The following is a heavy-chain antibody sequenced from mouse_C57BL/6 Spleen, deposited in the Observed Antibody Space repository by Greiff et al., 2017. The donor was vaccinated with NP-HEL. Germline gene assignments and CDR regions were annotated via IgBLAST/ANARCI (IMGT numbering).Heavy chain of an antibody. V-gene: IGHV1-26*01. CDR1: GYTFTDYY. D-gene: IGHD1-1*01. J-gene: IGHJ4*01. Sequence: EVQLQQSGPELVKPGASVKISCKASGYTFTDYYMNWVKQSHGKSLEWIGDINPNNGGTSYNQKFKGKATLTVDKSSSTAYMELRSLTSEDSAVYYCARGDYYGSSYGNAMDYWGQGTSVTVSS. CDR2: INPNNGGT. CDR3: ARGDYYGSSYGNAMDY.